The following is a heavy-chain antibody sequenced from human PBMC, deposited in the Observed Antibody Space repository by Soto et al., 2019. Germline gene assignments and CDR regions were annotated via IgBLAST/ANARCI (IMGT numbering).Heavy chain of an antibody. Sequence: QVQLQESGPGLVKPSETLSLTCTVSGDSISSYYWSWIRQPPGKGLEWIGYIYYSGSTNYNPSLKSRVTISVDTSKIQFSLKLSSVTAADTAVYYCARRYGSAFDYWGQGTLVTVSS. CDR3: ARRYGSAFDY. CDR1: GDSISSYY. CDR2: IYYSGST. V-gene: IGHV4-59*08. J-gene: IGHJ4*02. D-gene: IGHD6-25*01.